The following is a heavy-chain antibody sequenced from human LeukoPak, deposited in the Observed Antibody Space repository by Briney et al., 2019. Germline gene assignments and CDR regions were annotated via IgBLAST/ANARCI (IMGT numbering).Heavy chain of an antibody. D-gene: IGHD3-16*02. V-gene: IGHV3-11*04. CDR2: ISNIGNTM. J-gene: IGHJ4*02. CDR3: ERERITFGRVIVPNYFDS. CDR1: GFTFSDDY. Sequence: GGSLRLSCAASGFTFSDDYMSWIRQAPGKGLEWVSYISNIGNTMYHADSVKGRFTISRDNAKNSLYLEMSSLRAEDTAVYYCERERITFGRVIVPNYFDSWGQGTLVTVSS.